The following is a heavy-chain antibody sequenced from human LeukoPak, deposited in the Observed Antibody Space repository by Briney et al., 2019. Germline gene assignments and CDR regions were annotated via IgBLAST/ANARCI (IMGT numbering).Heavy chain of an antibody. CDR2: ISSSGSTI. V-gene: IGHV3-48*03. Sequence: GGSLRLSCAASGXTFSSYEVNWVRQAPGKGLEWVSYISSSGSTIYYADSAKGRLTISRDNAKNSLYLQMDSLRGEDTAVYYCARVNKGDYSSTWDYWGQGTLVTVSS. J-gene: IGHJ4*02. D-gene: IGHD6-13*01. CDR1: GXTFSSYE. CDR3: ARVNKGDYSSTWDY.